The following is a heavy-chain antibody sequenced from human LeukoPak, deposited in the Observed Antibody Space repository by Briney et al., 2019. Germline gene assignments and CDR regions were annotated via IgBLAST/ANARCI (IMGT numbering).Heavy chain of an antibody. CDR2: IFVGSGNT. Sequence: AAVKDSRKDSGFTLTRATVSSVRQARGPRREWIGWIFVGSGNTNYAQKFQERVTITRDMSTSTAYMELSRMRSEDTAVYYCAFMRGYCSGGSCFGTDYFYYWGQGTLVTVSS. J-gene: IGHJ4*02. CDR1: GFTLTRAT. CDR3: AFMRGYCSGGSCFGTDYFYY. V-gene: IGHV1-58*01. D-gene: IGHD2-15*01.